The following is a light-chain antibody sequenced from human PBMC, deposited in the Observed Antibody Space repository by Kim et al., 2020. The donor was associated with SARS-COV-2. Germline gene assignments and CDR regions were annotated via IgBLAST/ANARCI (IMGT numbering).Light chain of an antibody. V-gene: IGLV3-1*01. J-gene: IGLJ2*01. CDR3: QAWDSSTVV. Sequence: VSPGQTAIITCSGDKLGDKYACWYQQKPGQSPVLVIYQASKRPSGIPERFSGSNSGNTATLTISGTQAMDEADYYCQAWDSSTVVFGGGTQLTVL. CDR1: KLGDKY. CDR2: QAS.